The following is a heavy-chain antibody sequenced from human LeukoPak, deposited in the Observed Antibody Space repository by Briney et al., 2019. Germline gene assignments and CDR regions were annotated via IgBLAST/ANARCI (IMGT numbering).Heavy chain of an antibody. CDR2: ISGSGGST. V-gene: IGHV3-23*01. CDR1: GFTFSSFG. CDR3: AKCILTGYYKGYMDV. J-gene: IGHJ6*03. D-gene: IGHD3-9*01. Sequence: GGSLRLSCAASGFTFSSFGMSWVRQAPGQGLEWVSAISGSGGSTYYADSVKGRFTISRDNSKNTLYLQMNSLRAEDTAVYYCAKCILTGYYKGYMDVWGKGTTVTISS.